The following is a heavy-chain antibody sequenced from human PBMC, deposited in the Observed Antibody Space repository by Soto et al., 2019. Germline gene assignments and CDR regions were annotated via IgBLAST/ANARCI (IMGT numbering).Heavy chain of an antibody. Sequence: GGSLRLSCAASGFTFNSNGMNWVRRAPGKGLEWVSTISGSGGGTYYADSVKGRFTISRDNSKNMLYLQMNSLRAEDTAVYYCAKGLITVSHFNYWGQGALVTVSS. CDR3: AKGLITVSHFNY. CDR1: GFTFNSNG. J-gene: IGHJ4*02. V-gene: IGHV3-23*01. CDR2: ISGSGGGT. D-gene: IGHD4-17*01.